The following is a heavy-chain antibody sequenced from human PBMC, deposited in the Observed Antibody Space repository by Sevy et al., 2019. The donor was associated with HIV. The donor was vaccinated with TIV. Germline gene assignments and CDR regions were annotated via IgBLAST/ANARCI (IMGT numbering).Heavy chain of an antibody. J-gene: IGHJ6*02. CDR2: ISAYNGNT. CDR1: GYTFTSYG. D-gene: IGHD3-10*01. CDR3: ARDREFTMVRGVSHYYYYYGMDV. V-gene: IGHV1-18*04. Sequence: ASVKVSCKASGYTFTSYGISWVRQAPGQGLEWMGWISAYNGNTNYAPKLQGRVTMTTDTSTSTAYMELRSLRSDDTAVYYCARDREFTMVRGVSHYYYYYGMDVWGQGTTVTVSS.